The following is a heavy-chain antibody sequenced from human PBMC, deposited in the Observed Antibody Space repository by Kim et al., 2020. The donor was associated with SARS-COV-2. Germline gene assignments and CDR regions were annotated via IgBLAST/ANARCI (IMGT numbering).Heavy chain of an antibody. V-gene: IGHV6-1*01. J-gene: IGHJ6*02. CDR3: ARDRLFWFRTSLERYYSMDV. CDR1: GDSVSSNSAA. CDR2: TYYRSKWYN. D-gene: IGHD2-2*01. Sequence: SQTLSLTCAISGDSVSSNSAAWNWIRQSPSRGLEWLGRTYYRSKWYNDYAVSVKSRITINPDTSKNQFSLQLNSVTPEDTAVYYCARDRLFWFRTSLERYYSMDVWGQETAVTVPS.